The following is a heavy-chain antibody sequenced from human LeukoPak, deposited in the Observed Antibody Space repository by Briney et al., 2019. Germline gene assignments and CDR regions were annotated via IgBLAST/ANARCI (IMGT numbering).Heavy chain of an antibody. D-gene: IGHD3-22*01. V-gene: IGHV1-18*01. Sequence: ASVKVSCKASGYTFTSYGISWVRQAPGEGLEWMGWISTYNGNTNYAQKFQGRVTMTRDTSTSTAYMELWSLRSDDTAVYYCARHYTVVVISYWGQGTLVTVSS. CDR3: ARHYTVVVISY. CDR2: ISTYNGNT. J-gene: IGHJ4*02. CDR1: GYTFTSYG.